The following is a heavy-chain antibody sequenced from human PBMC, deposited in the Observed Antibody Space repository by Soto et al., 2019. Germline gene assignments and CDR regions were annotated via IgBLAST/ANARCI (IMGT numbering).Heavy chain of an antibody. J-gene: IGHJ4*02. CDR1: GDSINSRHW. D-gene: IGHD3-3*02. V-gene: IGHV4-4*02. CDR3: ATRHFWSGPWTDRRIDY. Sequence: SETLSLTCTVSGDSINSRHWWIWVRQPPGKGLEWIGQISHSGSTNYNPSLTSRVTISVDKSKNHFSLKLTSVTAADTAVYYCATRHFWSGPWTDRRIDYCRQGNLVTVSS. CDR2: ISHSGST.